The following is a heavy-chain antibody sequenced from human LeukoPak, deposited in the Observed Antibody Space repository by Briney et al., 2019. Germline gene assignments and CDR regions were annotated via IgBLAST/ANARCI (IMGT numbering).Heavy chain of an antibody. J-gene: IGHJ3*02. CDR3: AREDDSSGYYFLDAFDI. D-gene: IGHD3-22*01. CDR1: GFTFSSYA. Sequence: GGSLRLSCAASGFTFSSYAMSWVRQAPGKGLEWVSAISGSGGSTYYADSVKGRFTISRDNAKNSLYLQMNSLRAEDTAVYYCAREDDSSGYYFLDAFDIWGQGTMVTVSS. V-gene: IGHV3-23*01. CDR2: ISGSGGST.